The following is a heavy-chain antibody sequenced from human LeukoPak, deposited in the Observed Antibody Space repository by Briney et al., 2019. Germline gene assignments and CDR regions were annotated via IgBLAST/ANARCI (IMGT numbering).Heavy chain of an antibody. Sequence: SETLSLTCTVSGGSVSSSNYYWDWIRQPPGKGLEWIGNVYFSGSTHYNPSLKSRLTISVDTSKNEFSLTLSSVTAADTAVYYCARKLGYTSGQSFDYWGQGILVTVSS. V-gene: IGHV4-39*01. CDR2: VYFSGST. D-gene: IGHD6-25*01. CDR3: ARKLGYTSGQSFDY. CDR1: GGSVSSSNYY. J-gene: IGHJ4*02.